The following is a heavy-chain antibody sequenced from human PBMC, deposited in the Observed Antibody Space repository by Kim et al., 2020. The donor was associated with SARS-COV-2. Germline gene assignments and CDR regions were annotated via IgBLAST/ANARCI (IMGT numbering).Heavy chain of an antibody. Sequence: ASVKVSCKASGYTFTSYGISWVRQAPGQGLEWMGWISAYNGNTNYAQKLQGRVTMTTDTSTSTAYMELRSLRSDDTAVYYCARDTPDRSATPPPRYWGQGTLVTVSS. CDR1: GYTFTSYG. CDR3: ARDTPDRSATPPPRY. J-gene: IGHJ4*02. CDR2: ISAYNGNT. D-gene: IGHD2-15*01. V-gene: IGHV1-18*04.